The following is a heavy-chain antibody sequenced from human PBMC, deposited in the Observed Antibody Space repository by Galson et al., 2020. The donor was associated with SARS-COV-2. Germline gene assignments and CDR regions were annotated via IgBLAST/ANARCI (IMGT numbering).Heavy chain of an antibody. Sequence: GGSLRLSCAASGFTFSSYAMNWVRQAPGKGLEWVSAISGSGGSTYYADSEKGRFTISRDNSKNTLYLQMNSLRAEDTAVYYCAKANSYGNAFDIWGQGTMVTVSS. J-gene: IGHJ3*02. CDR3: AKANSYGNAFDI. D-gene: IGHD5-18*01. CDR2: ISGSGGST. V-gene: IGHV3-23*01. CDR1: GFTFSSYA.